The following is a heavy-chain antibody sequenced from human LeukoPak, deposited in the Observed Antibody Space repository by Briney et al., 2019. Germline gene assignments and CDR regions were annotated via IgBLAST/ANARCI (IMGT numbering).Heavy chain of an antibody. V-gene: IGHV1-2*02. J-gene: IGHJ4*02. CDR1: GYSFTGYY. CDR3: ARDNTMVRGVIY. D-gene: IGHD3-10*01. Sequence: ASVKVSCKASGYSFTGYYMHWVRQAPGQGLEWMGWINPNSGGTNYAQKFQGRVTMTRDTSISTAYMELGRLRSDDTAVYYCARDNTMVRGVIYWGQGTLVTVSS. CDR2: INPNSGGT.